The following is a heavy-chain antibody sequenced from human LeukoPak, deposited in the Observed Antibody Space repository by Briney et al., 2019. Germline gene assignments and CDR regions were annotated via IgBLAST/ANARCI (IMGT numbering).Heavy chain of an antibody. D-gene: IGHD5-24*01. V-gene: IGHV4-59*01. CDR2: IYYSGST. Sequence: SETLSLTCSVSSGSISSYYWNWIRQPPGKGLEWLGYIYYSGSTKYNPSLKSRVTISVDTSKNQFSLYLSSVTAADTAVYYCARAGVGWLQSMGPFDYWGQGTLVTVSS. CDR1: SGSISSYY. J-gene: IGHJ4*02. CDR3: ARAGVGWLQSMGPFDY.